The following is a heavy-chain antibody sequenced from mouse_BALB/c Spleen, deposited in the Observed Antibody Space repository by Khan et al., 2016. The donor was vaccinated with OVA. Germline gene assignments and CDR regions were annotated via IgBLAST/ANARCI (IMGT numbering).Heavy chain of an antibody. CDR1: GYTFTEYT. J-gene: IGHJ1*01. D-gene: IGHD1-2*01. CDR3: ARRDYYAYYWYFDV. Sequence: EVQLQESGPELVKPGASVKISCKTSGYTFTEYTIHWVKQSHGKSLEWIGRLNPNNGGAHYNQKFKGKATLTVDKSSSTAYMELRSLTSEDSAVYYCARRDYYAYYWYFDVWGAGTTVTVSS. V-gene: IGHV1-18*01. CDR2: LNPNNGGA.